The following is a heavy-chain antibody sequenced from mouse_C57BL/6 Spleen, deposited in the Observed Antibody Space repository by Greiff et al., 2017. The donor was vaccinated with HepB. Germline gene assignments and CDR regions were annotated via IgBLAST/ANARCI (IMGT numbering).Heavy chain of an antibody. Sequence: QVQLQQPGAELVRPGTSVKLSCKASGYTFTSYWMHWVKQRPGQGLEWIGVIDPSDSYTNYNQKFKGKATLTVDTSSSTAYMQLSSLTSEDSAVYYGARYYYGSSSCFAYWGQGTRVTVSA. V-gene: IGHV1-59*01. CDR3: ARYYYGSSSCFAY. J-gene: IGHJ3*01. CDR2: IDPSDSYT. CDR1: GYTFTSYW. D-gene: IGHD1-1*01.